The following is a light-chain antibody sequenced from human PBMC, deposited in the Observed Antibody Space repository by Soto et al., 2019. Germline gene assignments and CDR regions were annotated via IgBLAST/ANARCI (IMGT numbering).Light chain of an antibody. Sequence: EIVMTQYPATLSVSPGGRATLCCRASQSISDTLAWYQQKPGQAPRLLIHGASTRATGFPGRFSGSGSGTDFTLTISSLQSEDFAVYYCQQYNNWPWTFGQGTKVDIK. V-gene: IGKV3-15*01. CDR3: QQYNNWPWT. J-gene: IGKJ1*01. CDR1: QSISDT. CDR2: GAS.